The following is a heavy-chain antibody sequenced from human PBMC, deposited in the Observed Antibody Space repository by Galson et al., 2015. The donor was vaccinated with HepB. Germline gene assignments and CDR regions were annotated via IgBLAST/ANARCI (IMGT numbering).Heavy chain of an antibody. CDR3: VRDGNRQLGIS. V-gene: IGHV3-33*01. J-gene: IGHJ5*02. Sequence: SLRLSCAASGFTFSNHGMHWVRQAPGKGLEWVAIIWYDGSNKYYADSVKGRFTISRDNSKNMLYLQMNSLRVEDTAIYYCVRDGNRQLGISWGQGTLVTVSS. CDR2: IWYDGSNK. CDR1: GFTFSNHG. D-gene: IGHD1-1*01.